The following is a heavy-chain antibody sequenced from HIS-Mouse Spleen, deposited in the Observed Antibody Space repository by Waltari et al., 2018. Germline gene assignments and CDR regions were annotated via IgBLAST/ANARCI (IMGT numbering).Heavy chain of an antibody. J-gene: IGHJ3*02. V-gene: IGHV1-2*02. Sequence: QVQLVQSGAEVKKPGASVKVPCKASGSTFPGHYMHWVRQAPGQGLEWMGWINPNSGGTNYAQKFQGRVTMTRDTSISTAYMELSRLRSDDTAVYYCAILPDSGWYPSDAFDIWGQGTMVTVSS. CDR3: AILPDSGWYPSDAFDI. D-gene: IGHD6-19*01. CDR1: GSTFPGHY. CDR2: INPNSGGT.